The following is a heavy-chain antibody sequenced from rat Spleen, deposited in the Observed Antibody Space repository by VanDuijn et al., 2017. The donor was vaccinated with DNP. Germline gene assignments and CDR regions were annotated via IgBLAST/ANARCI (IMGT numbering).Heavy chain of an antibody. CDR3: ATHATPGYFDY. CDR1: GFTFSDYY. D-gene: IGHD1-4*01. CDR2: ISYHGGNT. Sequence: EVQLVESGGGLVQPGRSLKLSCAASGFTFSDYYMAWVRQAPAEGLECVAYISYHGGNTYYRDSVKGRVTISRDNAKSTLYLQMDSLRSEDTATYYCATHATPGYFDYWGQGVMVTVSS. J-gene: IGHJ2*01. V-gene: IGHV5S10*01.